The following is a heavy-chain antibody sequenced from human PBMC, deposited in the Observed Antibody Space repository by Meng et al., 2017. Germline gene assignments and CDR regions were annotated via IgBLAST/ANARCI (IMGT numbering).Heavy chain of an antibody. D-gene: IGHD2-15*01. V-gene: IGHV1-2*06. CDR3: ARDYREYCSGGSCYYFDY. CDR2: INPNSGGT. CDR1: GYTFTGYY. Sequence: GKGVSPGAEVKKPGASVKVSCKASGYTFTGYYMHWVRQAPGQGLEWMGRINPNSGGTNYAQKFQGRVTMTRDTSISTAYMELSRLRSDDTAVYYCARDYREYCSGGSCYYFDYWGQGTLVTVSS. J-gene: IGHJ4*02.